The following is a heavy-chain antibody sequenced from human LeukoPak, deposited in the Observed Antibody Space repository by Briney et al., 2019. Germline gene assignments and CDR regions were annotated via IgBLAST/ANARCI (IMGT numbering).Heavy chain of an antibody. D-gene: IGHD2-2*01. J-gene: IGHJ5*02. CDR2: INHSGST. Sequence: SETLSLTCAVYGGSFSGYYWSWIRQPPGKGLEWIGEINHSGSTNYNPSLKSRVTISVDTSKNQFSLKLSSVTAADTAVYYCARIAGYCSSTSCPWGQGTLVIVSS. V-gene: IGHV4-34*01. CDR3: ARIAGYCSSTSCP. CDR1: GGSFSGYY.